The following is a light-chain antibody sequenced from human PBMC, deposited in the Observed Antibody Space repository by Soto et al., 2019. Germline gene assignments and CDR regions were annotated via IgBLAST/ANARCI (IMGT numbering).Light chain of an antibody. Sequence: QSALPQPASVSGSPGQSITISCTGTSSDIGGYNYVSWYQQLPGKVPKLIIHDVSTRPSGVSDRFAGSKSGNAASLSVSGLQAEDEADYYCSSSTSTSTLYVFGTGTKLTVL. CDR2: DVS. CDR1: SSDIGGYNY. CDR3: SSSTSTSTLYV. V-gene: IGLV2-14*03. J-gene: IGLJ1*01.